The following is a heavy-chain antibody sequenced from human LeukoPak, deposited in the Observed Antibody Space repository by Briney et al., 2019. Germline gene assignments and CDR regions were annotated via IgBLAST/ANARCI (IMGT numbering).Heavy chain of an antibody. J-gene: IGHJ4*02. Sequence: SETLSLTCTVSGGSITSSSYYWGWIRQPPGKGLQWIGSFYYSGSTNYNPSLKSRVTMSVDTSKNQFSLKLSSVTAADTAVYYCARRRITMVRGDLDYWGQGTLVTVSS. CDR1: GGSITSSSYY. CDR2: FYYSGST. CDR3: ARRRITMVRGDLDY. D-gene: IGHD3-10*01. V-gene: IGHV4-39*07.